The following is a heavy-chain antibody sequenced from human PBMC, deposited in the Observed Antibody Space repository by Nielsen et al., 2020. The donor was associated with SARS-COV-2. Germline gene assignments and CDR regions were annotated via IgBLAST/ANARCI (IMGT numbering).Heavy chain of an antibody. CDR2: ISGSGGST. Sequence: GESLKISCAASGFTFSSYAMSWVRQAPGKGLEWVSAISGSGGSTYYADSVNGRFTLSRDNSKNSLYLQMNSLRAEDTAVYYCAKDPRKFDYWGHGTLVTVSS. J-gene: IGHJ4*01. V-gene: IGHV3-23*01. CDR1: GFTFSSYA. CDR3: AKDPRKFDY.